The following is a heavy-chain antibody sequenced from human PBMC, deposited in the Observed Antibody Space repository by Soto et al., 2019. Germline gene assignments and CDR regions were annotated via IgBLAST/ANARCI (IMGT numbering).Heavy chain of an antibody. Sequence: QVQLVQSGAEVKKPGASVKVSCKASGYTFTSYGISWVRQAPGQGLEWMGWISAYNGNTNYAQKLQGRVTMTIDTSTSTAYMELRSLRSDDTAVYYCARDLGVSCSGGSCYSYYYYGMDVWGQGTTVTVSS. CDR1: GYTFTSYG. J-gene: IGHJ6*02. CDR2: ISAYNGNT. D-gene: IGHD2-15*01. CDR3: ARDLGVSCSGGSCYSYYYYGMDV. V-gene: IGHV1-18*01.